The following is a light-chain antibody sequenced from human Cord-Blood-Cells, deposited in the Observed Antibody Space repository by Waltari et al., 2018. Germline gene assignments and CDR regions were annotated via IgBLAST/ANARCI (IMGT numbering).Light chain of an antibody. V-gene: IGLV2-14*03. CDR3: SSYTSSSTWV. CDR2: DVS. Sequence: QSALTPPASVSGSPGQSITISRTATSSDVGGYTYVSWYQQHPGKAPKLMIYDVSNRPSGVSNRFSGSKSGNTASLTISGLQAEDEADYYCSSYTSSSTWVFGGGTKLTVL. CDR1: SSDVGGYTY. J-gene: IGLJ3*02.